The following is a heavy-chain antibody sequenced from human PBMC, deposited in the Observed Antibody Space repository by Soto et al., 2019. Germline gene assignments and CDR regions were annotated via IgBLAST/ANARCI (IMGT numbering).Heavy chain of an antibody. CDR2: ISGGGGST. V-gene: IGHV3-23*01. J-gene: IGHJ4*02. Sequence: GGSLRLSCAASGFTFSSYAMSWVRQAPGKGLEWVSAISGGGGSTYYADSVKGRFTISRDDSKNTLYLQMNSLRAEDTAVYYCATLGPARLLASWGQGTLVTVSS. D-gene: IGHD1-26*01. CDR3: ATLGPARLLAS. CDR1: GFTFSSYA.